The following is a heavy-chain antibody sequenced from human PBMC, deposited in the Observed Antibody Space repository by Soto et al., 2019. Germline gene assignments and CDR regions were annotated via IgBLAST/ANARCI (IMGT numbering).Heavy chain of an antibody. J-gene: IGHJ3*01. CDR3: TRYCSGSTCTEGEAFDV. CDR2: IKNKANSYAT. Sequence: PGGSLRLSCAASGFTFSGSTIHWVRQASGKGLEWVGRIKNKANSYATAYAASVEGRFTISRDDSKNTAYLQMNSLDTEDTAVYYCTRYCSGSTCTEGEAFDVWGQGTMVTVS. CDR1: GFTFSGST. V-gene: IGHV3-73*01. D-gene: IGHD2-15*01.